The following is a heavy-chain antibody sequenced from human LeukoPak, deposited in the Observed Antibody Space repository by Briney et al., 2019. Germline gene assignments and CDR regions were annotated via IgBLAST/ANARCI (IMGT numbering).Heavy chain of an antibody. Sequence: GGPVKVSFKASGYTFTSYYMHWVRQAPGQGLEWMGIINPSGGSTSYAQKFQGRVTMTRDTSTSTVYMELSSLRSEDTAVYYCARDVVKVYYGMDVWGQGTTVTVSS. CDR1: GYTFTSYY. CDR2: INPSGGST. D-gene: IGHD2-2*01. J-gene: IGHJ6*02. CDR3: ARDVVKVYYGMDV. V-gene: IGHV1-46*01.